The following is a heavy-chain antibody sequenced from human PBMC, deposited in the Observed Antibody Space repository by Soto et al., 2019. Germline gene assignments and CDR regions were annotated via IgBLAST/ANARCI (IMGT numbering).Heavy chain of an antibody. CDR2: IYPGDSDT. V-gene: IGHV5-51*01. J-gene: IGHJ4*02. CDR1: GYSFVSYW. CDR3: AKTDGYEVEY. Sequence: GESLKISCKGSGYSFVSYWIALVRQMPGKGLEWMGSIYPGDSDTTYGPSIQGQVTISADKSSTTVYLQWNTLKASDTAMYYCAKTDGYEVEYWGQGTQVTVSS. D-gene: IGHD5-18*01.